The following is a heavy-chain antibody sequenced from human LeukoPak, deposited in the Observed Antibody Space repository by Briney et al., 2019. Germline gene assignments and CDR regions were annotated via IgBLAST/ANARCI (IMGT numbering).Heavy chain of an antibody. CDR2: IYTSGGS. CDR1: GGFIASYS. Sequence: PSETLSLTCTVSGGFIASYSWSWLRQPAGKGLEWIGRIYTSGGSDYNPSLKSRVTMSLDTSKNQFYLKMTSVTAADTAVYCARGPSGYYGWGQGILVTVSS. V-gene: IGHV4-4*07. CDR3: ARGPSGYYG. D-gene: IGHD3-22*01. J-gene: IGHJ4*02.